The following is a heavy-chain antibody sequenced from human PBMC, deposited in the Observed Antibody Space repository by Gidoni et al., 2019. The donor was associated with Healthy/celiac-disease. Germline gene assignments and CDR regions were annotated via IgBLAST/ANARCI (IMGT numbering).Heavy chain of an antibody. J-gene: IGHJ5*02. CDR1: GFTFSSYW. V-gene: IGHV3-7*01. Sequence: EVQLVESGGGLVQPGGSLRLSCAASGFTFSSYWMSWVRQAPGKGLEWVANIKQDGSEKYYVDSVKGRFTISRDNAKNSLYLQMNSLRAEDTAVYYCARGSSGWSGYLNWFDPWGQGTLVTVSS. CDR3: ARGSSGWSGYLNWFDP. CDR2: IKQDGSEK. D-gene: IGHD3-3*01.